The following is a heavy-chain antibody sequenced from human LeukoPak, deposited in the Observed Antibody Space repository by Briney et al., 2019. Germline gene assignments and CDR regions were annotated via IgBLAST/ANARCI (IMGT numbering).Heavy chain of an antibody. CDR1: GGSISSYY. CDR2: IYYSGST. Sequence: SETLSLTCTVSGGSISSYYWSWIRQPPGKGLGWIGYIYYSGSTNYNPSLKSRVTISVDTSKNQFSLKLSSVTAADTAVYYCAREDSSSAFDIWGQGTMVTVSS. V-gene: IGHV4-59*01. CDR3: AREDSSSAFDI. J-gene: IGHJ3*02. D-gene: IGHD6-13*01.